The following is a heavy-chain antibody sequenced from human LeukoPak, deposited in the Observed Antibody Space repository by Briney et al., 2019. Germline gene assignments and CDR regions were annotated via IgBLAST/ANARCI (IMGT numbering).Heavy chain of an antibody. V-gene: IGHV3-15*01. CDR3: TTVTVCTGSSCPGAYDH. CDR2: IKSKSDGGTT. CDR1: GFTFSNAW. J-gene: IGHJ4*02. Sequence: PGGSLRLSCAASGFTFSNAWMSWVRQAPGKGLEWVGRIKSKSDGGTTDYAAPVKGRFTISRDDSKHTVYLQMNSLKTEDTAVYFCTTVTVCTGSSCPGAYDHWGQGTLVTVSS. D-gene: IGHD2-15*01.